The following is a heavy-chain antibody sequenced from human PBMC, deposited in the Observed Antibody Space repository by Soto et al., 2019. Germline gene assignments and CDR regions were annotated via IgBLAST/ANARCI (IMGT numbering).Heavy chain of an antibody. J-gene: IGHJ6*02. V-gene: IGHV1-18*04. CDR2: ISTYSGNT. CDR3: AGGLGTNGLDV. D-gene: IGHD3-16*01. CDR1: GYKFITYG. Sequence: ASVKVSCKASGYKFITYGITWVRQSPVQGLEWMGGISTYSGNTDYAQSLQDRVTMTTDTSTSTAYMELVSLRSDDTAVYYCAGGLGTNGLDVWGQGTAVTVSS.